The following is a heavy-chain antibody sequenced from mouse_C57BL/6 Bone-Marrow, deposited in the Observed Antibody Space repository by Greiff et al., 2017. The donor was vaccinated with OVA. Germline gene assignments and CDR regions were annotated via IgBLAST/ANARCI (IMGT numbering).Heavy chain of an antibody. CDR1: GFTFSSYT. V-gene: IGHV5-9*01. CDR2: ISGGGGNT. CDR3: ARQGYYGSSYYFDY. J-gene: IGHJ2*01. Sequence: EVKLMESGGGLVKPGGSLKLSCAASGFTFSSYTMSWVRQTPEKRLEWVATISGGGGNTYYPDSVKGRFTISRDNAKNTLYRQMSSLRSEDTALYYCARQGYYGSSYYFDYWGQGTTLTVSS. D-gene: IGHD1-1*01.